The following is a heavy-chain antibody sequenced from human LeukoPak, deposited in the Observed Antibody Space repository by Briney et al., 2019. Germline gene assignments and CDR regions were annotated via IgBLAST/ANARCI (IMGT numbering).Heavy chain of an antibody. CDR3: ARGGSGSSKYWVF. Sequence: GGSLRLSCAASDFTLSRYWMTWVRQAPGRGLEWVANINGEGGDKYYGDSVKGRFSISRDNAENSLLLQMNNLRVEDSAVYYCARGGSGSSKYWVFWGQGTLVTVSS. J-gene: IGHJ4*02. CDR1: DFTLSRYW. D-gene: IGHD2-8*02. V-gene: IGHV3-7*01. CDR2: INGEGGDK.